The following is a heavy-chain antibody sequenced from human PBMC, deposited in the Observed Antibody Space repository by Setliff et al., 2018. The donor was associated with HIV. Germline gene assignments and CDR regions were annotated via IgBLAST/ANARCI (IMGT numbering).Heavy chain of an antibody. D-gene: IGHD2-8*01. CDR2: IYFTGSS. V-gene: IGHV4-59*01. J-gene: IGHJ3*01. Sequence: SETLSLTCTVSGGSISTYYWSWIRQPPGKGLEWIGSIYFTGSSDNNPSLKSRVTLSLDTSKHQFSLKLSSVTAADTAVYYCARVQMVYAAFDVWGQGTMVTVSS. CDR1: GGSISTYY. CDR3: ARVQMVYAAFDV.